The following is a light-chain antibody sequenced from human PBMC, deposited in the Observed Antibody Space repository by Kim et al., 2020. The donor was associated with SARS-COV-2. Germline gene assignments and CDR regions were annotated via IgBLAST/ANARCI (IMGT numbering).Light chain of an antibody. J-gene: IGLJ2*01. Sequence: SSELTQDPAVSVALGQTVRITCQGDSLRSYYATWYQQKPGQAPILLIYGKNNRPSGIPDRSSGSSSGNTASLTITGTQAGDEADYYCNSRDTNDIVLFGG. CDR3: NSRDTNDIVL. V-gene: IGLV3-19*01. CDR2: GKN. CDR1: SLRSYY.